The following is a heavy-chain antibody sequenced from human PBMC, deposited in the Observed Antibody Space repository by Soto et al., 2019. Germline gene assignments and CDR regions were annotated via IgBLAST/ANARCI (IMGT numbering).Heavy chain of an antibody. CDR3: VRERGVVVPAARHYYYYGMDV. J-gene: IGHJ6*02. Sequence: PGGSLRLSCAASGFTFSSYSINWVRQAPGKGLEWVSSISSSSYIYYADSVKGRFTISRDNAKNSLYLQMNSLRAEDTAVYYCVRERGVVVPAARHYYYYGMDVWGQGTTVTVSS. CDR1: GFTFSSYS. V-gene: IGHV3-21*01. CDR2: ISSSSYI. D-gene: IGHD2-2*01.